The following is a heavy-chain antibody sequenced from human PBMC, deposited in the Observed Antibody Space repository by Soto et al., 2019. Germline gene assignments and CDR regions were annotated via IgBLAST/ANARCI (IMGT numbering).Heavy chain of an antibody. J-gene: IGHJ4*02. CDR2: IYYSGST. CDR1: GGSISSGGYY. D-gene: IGHD4-17*01. CDR3: ARCRLEGHYFDY. V-gene: IGHV4-31*03. Sequence: PSETLSLTCTVSGGSISSGGYYWSWIRQHPGKGLEWIGYIYYSGSTYYNPSLKSRVTISVDTSKNQFSLKLSSVTAADTAVYYCARCRLEGHYFDYWGQGTLVTVSS.